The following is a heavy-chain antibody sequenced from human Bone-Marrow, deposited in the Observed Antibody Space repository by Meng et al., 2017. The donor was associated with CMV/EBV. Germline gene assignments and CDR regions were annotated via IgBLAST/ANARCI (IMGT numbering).Heavy chain of an antibody. J-gene: IGHJ6*02. Sequence: ASVKVSCKASGYTFTGYYMHWVRQAPGQGLEWMGWINPNSGGTNYAQKFQGRVTMTRDTSISTAYMELSRLRSDDTAVYYCARDRIAAAAEYYYYGMDFWGQGTTVTVSS. CDR1: GYTFTGYY. CDR2: INPNSGGT. CDR3: ARDRIAAAAEYYYYGMDF. D-gene: IGHD6-13*01. V-gene: IGHV1-2*02.